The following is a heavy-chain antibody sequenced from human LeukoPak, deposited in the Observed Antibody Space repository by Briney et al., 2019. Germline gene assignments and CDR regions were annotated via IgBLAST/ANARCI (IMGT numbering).Heavy chain of an antibody. CDR3: AKEGAMATTYYFDY. V-gene: IGHV3-9*01. D-gene: IGHD5-24*01. J-gene: IGHJ4*02. CDR2: ISWNSGYI. Sequence: SLRLSCAASGFTFDDYAMHWVRQAPGKGLEWVSGISWNSGYIGYADSVKGRFTISRDNAKNSLYLQMNSLRAEDTALYYCAKEGAMATTYYFDYWGQGTLVTVTS. CDR1: GFTFDDYA.